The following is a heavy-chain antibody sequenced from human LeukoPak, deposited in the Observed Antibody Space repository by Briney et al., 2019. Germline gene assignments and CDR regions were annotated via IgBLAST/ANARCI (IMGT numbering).Heavy chain of an antibody. CDR2: INPKSGGT. D-gene: IGHD6-13*01. Sequence: ASVKVSCKASGYTFMGYYIHWVRQAPGQGLEWVGWINPKSGGTNYAQKFQGWVAVTRDTSISTAYMELRRLTSDDTAVYYCARDSAAAGTKNAFDIWGQGTMVTVSS. CDR3: ARDSAAAGTKNAFDI. J-gene: IGHJ3*02. CDR1: GYTFMGYY. V-gene: IGHV1-2*04.